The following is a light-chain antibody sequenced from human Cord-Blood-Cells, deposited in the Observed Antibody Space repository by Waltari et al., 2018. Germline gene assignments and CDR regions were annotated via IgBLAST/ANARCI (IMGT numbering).Light chain of an antibody. V-gene: IGKV3-11*01. Sequence: EIVLTQSPATLSLSPGERATLSCRASQRVSSYLAWYQQKPGQAPRLLIYDASNKATGIPARFSGSGSGTDFTLTISCLEPEDFAVYYCQQRSNWPLLTFGGGTKVEIK. CDR3: QQRSNWPLLT. CDR2: DAS. CDR1: QRVSSY. J-gene: IGKJ4*01.